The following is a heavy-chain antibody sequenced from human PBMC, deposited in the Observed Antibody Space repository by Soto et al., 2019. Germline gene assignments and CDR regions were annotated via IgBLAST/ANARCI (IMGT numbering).Heavy chain of an antibody. Sequence: QVQLVQSGVEVKKPGASVKVSCKASGYTFISHGISWVRQAPGQGLEWMGWISGKNGNTNYAQKLQGRVTLTTDTSTSTDYMELRILRSDDTAVYYCARVSSSIVVVPDYGMDVWGQGTTVTVSS. J-gene: IGHJ6*02. CDR2: ISGKNGNT. V-gene: IGHV1-18*04. CDR3: ARVSSSIVVVPDYGMDV. D-gene: IGHD2-15*01. CDR1: GYTFISHG.